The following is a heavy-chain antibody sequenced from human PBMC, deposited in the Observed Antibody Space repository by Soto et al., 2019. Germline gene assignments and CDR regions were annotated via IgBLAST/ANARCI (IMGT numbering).Heavy chain of an antibody. CDR1: GFTFSRYG. CDR3: AKDYYDSSGYSPQVGLFDY. CDR2: ISYDGSNK. J-gene: IGHJ4*02. V-gene: IGHV3-30*18. D-gene: IGHD3-22*01. Sequence: PVGTLRLSCAPSGFTFSRYGMPWVREAPGKGLEWVAVISYDGSNKYYADSVKGRVTISRDNSKNILYLQMNSLRAEDTAVYYCAKDYYDSSGYSPQVGLFDYWGQGTLLTVSS.